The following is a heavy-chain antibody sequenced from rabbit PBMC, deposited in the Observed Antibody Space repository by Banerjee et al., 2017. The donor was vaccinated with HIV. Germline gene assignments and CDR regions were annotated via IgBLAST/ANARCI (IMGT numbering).Heavy chain of an antibody. J-gene: IGHJ4*01. V-gene: IGHV1S40*01. CDR2: IYGGSSGST. CDR1: GFSFSSSYW. CDR3: ARAGYVGGGRTTGLAL. D-gene: IGHD3-1*01. Sequence: QSLEESGGDLVKPGASLTLTCTASGFSFSSSYWICWVRQAPGKGLEWIACIYGGSSGSTYYASWAKGRFTISKTSSTTVTLQMTSLTAADTATYFCARAGYVGGGRTTGLALWGPGTLVTVS.